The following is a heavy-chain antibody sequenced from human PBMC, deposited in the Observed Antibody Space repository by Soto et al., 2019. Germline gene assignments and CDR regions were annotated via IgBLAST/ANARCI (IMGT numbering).Heavy chain of an antibody. CDR1: GSTFTNYY. V-gene: IGHV1-2*04. CDR2: INPNSGGT. J-gene: IGHJ4*02. Sequence: GASVKVSCKTSGSTFTNYYIHWVRQAPGQGLEWMGWINPNSGGTNYAQKFQDWVTMTRDTSISPAYMELNRMRSDDTAVYYCARPSRYYPYYFDDSGQGSLVTLSS. D-gene: IGHD3-22*01. CDR3: ARPSRYYPYYFDD.